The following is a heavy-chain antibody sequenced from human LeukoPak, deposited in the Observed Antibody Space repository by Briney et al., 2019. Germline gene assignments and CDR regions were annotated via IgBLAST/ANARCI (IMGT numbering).Heavy chain of an antibody. CDR3: ARDRRCSYGSRSPDGSRYGMDV. V-gene: IGHV1-18*01. D-gene: IGHD5-18*01. Sequence: ASVKVSCKASGYTFTSYGISWVRQAPGQGLEWMGWISAYNGNTNYAQKLQGRVTMTTDTSTSTAYMELRSLRSDDTAVYYCARDRRCSYGSRSPDGSRYGMDVWGQGTTVTVSS. CDR2: ISAYNGNT. CDR1: GYTFTSYG. J-gene: IGHJ6*02.